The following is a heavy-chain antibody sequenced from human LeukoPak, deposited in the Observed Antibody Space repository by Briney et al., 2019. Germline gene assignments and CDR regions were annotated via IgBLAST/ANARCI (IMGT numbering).Heavy chain of an antibody. CDR1: GYTFTSYG. V-gene: IGHV1-18*01. D-gene: IGHD3-22*01. Sequence: ASVKVSCKASGYTFTSYGISWVRQAPGQGLEWMGWISAYNGDTNYAQKVQGRVTMTTDSSTSTAYMELRSLRSDDTAVYYCARDYGYYETSDPDYWGQGTLVTVFS. CDR2: ISAYNGDT. CDR3: ARDYGYYETSDPDY. J-gene: IGHJ4*02.